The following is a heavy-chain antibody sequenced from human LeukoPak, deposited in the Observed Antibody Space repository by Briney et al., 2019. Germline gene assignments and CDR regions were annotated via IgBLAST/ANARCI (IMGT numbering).Heavy chain of an antibody. CDR3: ARQSHPSSSSWLLDC. CDR2: IYYSGST. J-gene: IGHJ4*02. D-gene: IGHD6-13*01. Sequence: KPSETLSLTCTVSGGSISGYYWSWIRQPPGKGLEWIGYIYYSGSTNYNPSLKSRVTISVDMSKNQFSLNLSSVTAADTAVYYCARQSHPSSSSWLLDCWGQGTLVTVSS. V-gene: IGHV4-59*08. CDR1: GGSISGYY.